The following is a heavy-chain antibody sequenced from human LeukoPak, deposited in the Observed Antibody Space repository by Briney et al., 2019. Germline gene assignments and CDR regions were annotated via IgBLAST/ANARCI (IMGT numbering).Heavy chain of an antibody. V-gene: IGHV3-74*01. CDR3: VRGTSNWYGADF. D-gene: IGHD6-13*01. CDR2: MNADGSTI. CDR1: GFTFSNSW. Sequence: PGGSLRLSCAASGFTFSNSWMHWVRQPPGKGLVWVSYMNADGSTIAHADSVRGRFTMSRDNAQNILHLQMNSLRDEDTGVYFCVRGTSNWYGADFWGRGTLVTVSS. J-gene: IGHJ4*02.